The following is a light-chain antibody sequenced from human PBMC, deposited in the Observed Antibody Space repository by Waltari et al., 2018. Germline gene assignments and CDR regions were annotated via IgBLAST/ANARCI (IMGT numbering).Light chain of an antibody. V-gene: IGLV3-10*01. CDR1: ALPKKY. CDR3: YSTDSSGNHRV. CDR2: EDS. J-gene: IGLJ2*01. Sequence: SYELTQPPSVSVSPGQTARITCSGDALPKKYAYWYQQKSGQVPVLVIYEDSKRPAGIPERFAGSSSWTMATLTISGAQVEDEADYYCYSTDSSGNHRVFGGGTKLTVL.